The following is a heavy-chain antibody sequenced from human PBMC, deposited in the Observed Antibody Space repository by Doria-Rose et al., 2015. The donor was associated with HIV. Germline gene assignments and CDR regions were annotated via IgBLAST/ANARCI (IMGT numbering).Heavy chain of an antibody. CDR2: IFSDDER. CDR3: ARIKSSRWYHKYYFDF. Sequence: QVQLVQSGPVLVKPTETLTLTRTVSGVSLSSPGMGVSWIRQPPGKALEWLANIFSDDERSYKTSLKSRLTIPRGTSKSQVVLTMTDMDPVDTATYYCARIKSSRWYHKYYFDFWGQGTLVIVSA. J-gene: IGHJ4*02. D-gene: IGHD6-13*01. CDR1: GVSLSSPGMG. V-gene: IGHV2-26*01.